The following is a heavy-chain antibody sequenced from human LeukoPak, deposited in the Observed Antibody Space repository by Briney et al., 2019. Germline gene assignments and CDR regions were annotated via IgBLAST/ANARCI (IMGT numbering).Heavy chain of an antibody. D-gene: IGHD4/OR15-4a*01. J-gene: IGHJ4*02. V-gene: IGHV4-34*01. CDR3: ARGGPLTD. CDR2: INHSGST. CDR1: GGSFSGYY. Sequence: SETLSLTCAVYGGSFSGYYWSWIRQPPGKGLEWIGEINHSGSTNYNPSLKSRVTISVDTSKNQFSLKLSSVTAADTAVYYCARGGPLTDWGQGTLVTVSS.